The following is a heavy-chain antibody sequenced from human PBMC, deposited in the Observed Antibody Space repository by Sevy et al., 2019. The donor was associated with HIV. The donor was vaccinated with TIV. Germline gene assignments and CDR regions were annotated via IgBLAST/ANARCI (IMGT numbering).Heavy chain of an antibody. V-gene: IGHV3-23*01. CDR3: AKSDYGSWSGQAAGYYFDY. CDR1: GFTFSTYA. D-gene: IGHD3-3*01. Sequence: GGSLRLSCAASGFTFSTYAMSWVRQAPGKGLEWVSGISGSGGSTYYAGSVKGRFTISRDNSKNTLYLQMSSLRAEDTAVYYCAKSDYGSWSGQAAGYYFDYWGQGTLVTVSS. CDR2: ISGSGGST. J-gene: IGHJ4*02.